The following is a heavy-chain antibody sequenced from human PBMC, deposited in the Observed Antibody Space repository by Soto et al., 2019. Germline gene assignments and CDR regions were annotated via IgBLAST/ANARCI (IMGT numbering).Heavy chain of an antibody. D-gene: IGHD3-22*01. J-gene: IGHJ3*02. Sequence: PGGSLRLSCAASGFTFSSYSMNWVRQAPGKGLERVSYISSSSRTIYYADSVKGRFTISRDNAKNSLYLQMNSLRDEDTAVYYCGGDSSGYYYPDVFDIWGQGTMVTVSS. CDR1: GFTFSSYS. V-gene: IGHV3-48*02. CDR2: ISSSSRTI. CDR3: GGDSSGYYYPDVFDI.